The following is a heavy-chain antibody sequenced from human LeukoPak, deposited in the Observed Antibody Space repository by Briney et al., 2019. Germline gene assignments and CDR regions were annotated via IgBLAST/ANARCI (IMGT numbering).Heavy chain of an antibody. CDR3: ARGIVGQKDLDY. CDR1: GGSISSGGYY. CDR2: IYYSGST. D-gene: IGHD3-16*02. J-gene: IGHJ4*02. V-gene: IGHV4-61*08. Sequence: SETLSLTCTVSGGSISSGGYYWSWIRQHPGEGLEWIGYIYYSGSTNYNPSLKSRVTISVDTSKNQFSLRLSSVTAADTAVYYCARGIVGQKDLDYWGQGTLVTVSS.